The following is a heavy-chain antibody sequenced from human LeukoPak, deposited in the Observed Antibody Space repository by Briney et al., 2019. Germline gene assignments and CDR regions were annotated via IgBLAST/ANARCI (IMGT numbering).Heavy chain of an antibody. CDR1: GFTFSSYA. V-gene: IGHV3-23*01. CDR3: AELGITMIGGV. Sequence: QPGGSLRLSCAASGFTFSSYAMSWVRQPPGKGLEWVSNIFPSGGEIHYADSVRGRFTISRDNAKNSLYLQMNSLRAEDTAVYYCAELGITMIGGVWGKGTTVTISS. CDR2: IFPSGGEI. J-gene: IGHJ6*04. D-gene: IGHD3-10*02.